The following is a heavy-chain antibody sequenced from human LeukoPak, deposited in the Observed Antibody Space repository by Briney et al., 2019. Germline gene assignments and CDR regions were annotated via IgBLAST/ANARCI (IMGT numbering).Heavy chain of an antibody. D-gene: IGHD3-10*01. CDR3: AKDLMRDRWFGES. J-gene: IGHJ5*02. V-gene: IGHV3-30*02. Sequence: GGSLRLSCAASGFTFSYYGMFWVRQAPGKRLEWVAFVRYDGNDKYYADSVKGRFTISRDNFKNTLYLQMNSLTPEDTAVYYCAKDLMRDRWFGESWGQGTLVTVSS. CDR1: GFTFSYYG. CDR2: VRYDGNDK.